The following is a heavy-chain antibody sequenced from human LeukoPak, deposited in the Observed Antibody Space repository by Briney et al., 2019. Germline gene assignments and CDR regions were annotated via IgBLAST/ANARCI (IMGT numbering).Heavy chain of an antibody. V-gene: IGHV4-39*07. D-gene: IGHD2-2*01. CDR1: GGSISRGNDY. CDR3: ARGRYCSSTSCYAHWFDP. J-gene: IGHJ5*02. Sequence: PSETLSLTCTVSGGSISRGNDYWSWIRQPPGKGLEWIGEINHSGSTNYNPSLKSRVTISVDTSKNQFSLKLSSVTAADTAVYYCARGRYCSSTSCYAHWFDPWGQGTLVTVSS. CDR2: INHSGST.